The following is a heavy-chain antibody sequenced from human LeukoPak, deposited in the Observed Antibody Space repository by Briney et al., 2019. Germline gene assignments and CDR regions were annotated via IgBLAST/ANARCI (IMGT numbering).Heavy chain of an antibody. D-gene: IGHD3-3*01. CDR2: IIPIFGTA. CDR3: ASSYYTGKDREYYYYYYGMDV. V-gene: IGHV1-69*13. Sequence: ASVNVSCKASGGTFSSYAISWVRQAPGQGLEWMGGIIPIFGTANYAQKFQGRVTITADESTSTAYMELSSLRSEDTAVYYCASSYYTGKDREYYYYYYGMDVWGQGTTVTVSS. CDR1: GGTFSSYA. J-gene: IGHJ6*02.